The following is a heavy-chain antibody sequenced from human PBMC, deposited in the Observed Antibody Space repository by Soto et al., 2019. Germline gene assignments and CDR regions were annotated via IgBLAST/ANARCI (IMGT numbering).Heavy chain of an antibody. V-gene: IGHV3-23*01. CDR3: AKGRSTWAFDY. J-gene: IGHJ4*02. Sequence: EVQLLDSGGGLVQPGGSLRLSCTASGFTFSSYAMGWVRQAPGKGLEWVSTISPTGAGTYYADSVKGHFTISRDNSKNTLYLPMSSLRAEDTALYYCAKGRSTWAFDYWGQGTLFTVSS. CDR2: ISPTGAGT. D-gene: IGHD2-15*01. CDR1: GFTFSSYA.